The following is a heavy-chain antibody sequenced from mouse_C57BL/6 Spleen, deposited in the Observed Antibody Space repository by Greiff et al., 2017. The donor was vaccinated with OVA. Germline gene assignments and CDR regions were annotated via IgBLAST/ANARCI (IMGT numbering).Heavy chain of an antibody. CDR3: TTPLYDGYYNYFDY. Sequence: VQLQQSGAELVRPGASVKLSCTASGFNIKDYYMHWVKQRPEQGLEWIGRIDPADGDTEYAPKFQGKATMTADTSSNTAYLQLSSLTSEDTAVYYCTTPLYDGYYNYFDYWGQGTTLTVSS. D-gene: IGHD2-3*01. CDR1: GFNIKDYY. V-gene: IGHV14-1*01. CDR2: IDPADGDT. J-gene: IGHJ2*01.